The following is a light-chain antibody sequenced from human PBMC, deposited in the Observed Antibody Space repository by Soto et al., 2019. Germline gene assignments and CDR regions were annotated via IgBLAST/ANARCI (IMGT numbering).Light chain of an antibody. CDR2: EVS. CDR3: MQSTQLPPT. V-gene: IGKV2D-29*02. Sequence: DVVMTQTPLSLSVPPVQPASIACEAIQSLLHITGETFLFWYLQKPGQSPQLLIYEVSTRVSGVPDRFSGSGSGTDFTLEISRVETDDVGIYYCMQSTQLPPTFGQGTRLEIK. J-gene: IGKJ5*01. CDR1: QSLLHITGETF.